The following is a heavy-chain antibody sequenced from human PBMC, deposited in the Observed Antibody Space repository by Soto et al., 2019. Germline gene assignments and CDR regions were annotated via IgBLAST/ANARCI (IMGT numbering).Heavy chain of an antibody. CDR3: ARSGYSYGYAIFDY. D-gene: IGHD5-18*01. V-gene: IGHV4-38-2*01. CDR1: GYSISSGYY. J-gene: IGHJ4*02. Sequence: PSETLSLTCAVSGYSISSGYYWGWIRQPPGKGLEWIGSIYHSGSTYYNPSLKSRVTISVDTSKNQFSLKLSSVTAADTAVYYCARSGYSYGYAIFDYRGQGTLVTVSS. CDR2: IYHSGST.